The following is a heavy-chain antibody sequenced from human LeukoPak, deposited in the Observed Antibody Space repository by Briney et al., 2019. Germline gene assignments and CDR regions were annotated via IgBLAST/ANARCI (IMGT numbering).Heavy chain of an antibody. J-gene: IGHJ5*02. CDR1: GYTFTGYY. CDR2: IDPNSGGT. V-gene: IGHV1-2*02. Sequence: ASVKVSCKASGYTFTGYYLHWVRQAPGQGLEWMGWIDPNSGGTNHAQSFQGRVTMTSDTSIRTAYMELGRLTFDDTALYYCVRDYRAAAGEGAWGQGTMVTVSS. CDR3: VRDYRAAAGEGA. D-gene: IGHD6-13*01.